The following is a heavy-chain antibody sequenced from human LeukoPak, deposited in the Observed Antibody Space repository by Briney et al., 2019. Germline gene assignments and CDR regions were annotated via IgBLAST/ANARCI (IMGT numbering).Heavy chain of an antibody. CDR1: GGTFSSYA. D-gene: IGHD2-2*02. V-gene: IGHV1-69*01. J-gene: IGHJ6*03. CDR3: AREMGGIVVVPAAIGDYYYYYYMDV. CDR2: IIPIFGTA. Sequence: SVKVSCKASGGTFSSYAISWVRQAPGQGLEWMGGIIPIFGTANYAQKFQGRVTITADESTSTAYMELSSLRSEDTAVYYCAREMGGIVVVPAAIGDYYYYYYMDVWGKGTTVTVSS.